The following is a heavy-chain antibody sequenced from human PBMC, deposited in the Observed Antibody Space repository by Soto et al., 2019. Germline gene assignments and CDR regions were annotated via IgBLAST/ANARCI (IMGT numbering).Heavy chain of an antibody. Sequence: SETLSLTCAVSGYSISSGYYWGWIRQPPGKGLEWIGGIYHSGSTYYNPSLKSRVTISVDTSKNQFSLKLSSVTAADTAVYYCARVVRAGIRGVLGNWFDPWGQLNPVTLSS. D-gene: IGHD3-10*01. V-gene: IGHV4-38-2*01. CDR3: ARVVRAGIRGVLGNWFDP. CDR1: GYSISSGYY. CDR2: IYHSGST. J-gene: IGHJ5*02.